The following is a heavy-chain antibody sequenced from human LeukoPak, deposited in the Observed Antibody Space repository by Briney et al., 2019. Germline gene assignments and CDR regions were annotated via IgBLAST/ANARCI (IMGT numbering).Heavy chain of an antibody. V-gene: IGHV1-69*13. CDR1: GGTFSSYA. J-gene: IGHJ4*02. CDR2: IIPIFGTA. D-gene: IGHD2-2*01. Sequence: ASVKVSCKASGGTFSSYAISWVRQAPGQGLEWMGGIIPIFGTANYAQKFQGRVTITADESTSTAYMELSSLRSEDTAVYYCARAFGVHCSSTSCLNYWGQGTLVTVSS. CDR3: ARAFGVHCSSTSCLNY.